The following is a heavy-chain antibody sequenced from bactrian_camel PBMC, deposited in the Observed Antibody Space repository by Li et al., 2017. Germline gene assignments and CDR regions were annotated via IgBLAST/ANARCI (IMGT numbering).Heavy chain of an antibody. D-gene: IGHD5*01. CDR1: GRRYKGIP. CDR2: IDGDGFT. J-gene: IGHJ4*01. V-gene: IGHV3S53*01. Sequence: QVQLVESGGGSVQAGGSLRLSCAVSGRRYKGIPLAWFRQGPEKKREGVASIDGDGFTTYADSVKGRFTISKDNAENTLCLQLNSLKTEDTAMYYCVKYYGWGTPNPVSQGTQVTVS.